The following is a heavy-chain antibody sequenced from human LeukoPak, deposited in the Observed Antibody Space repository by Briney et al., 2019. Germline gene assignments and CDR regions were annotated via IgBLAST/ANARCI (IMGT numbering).Heavy chain of an antibody. J-gene: IGHJ4*02. D-gene: IGHD6-13*01. V-gene: IGHV3-23*01. CDR1: GLTFSSYS. Sequence: GESLRLSCLVSGLTFSSYSMTWVRQAPGKGLEWVSGISAGGGSSWYPDSVKYRFTISTDNSKHTLYLQMNSLRAEDTAIYYCAKEAAGREFWGQGTLVTVSS. CDR3: AKEAAGREF. CDR2: ISAGGGSS.